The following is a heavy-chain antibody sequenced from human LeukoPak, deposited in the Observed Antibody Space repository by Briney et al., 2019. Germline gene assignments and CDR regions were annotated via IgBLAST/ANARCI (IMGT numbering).Heavy chain of an antibody. CDR1: GFTVSDYY. J-gene: IGHJ2*01. D-gene: IGHD2-21*01. V-gene: IGHV3-66*01. CDR2: IYRGGST. Sequence: GGSLRLSCSASGFTVSDYYMTWVRQAPGKGLEWVSLIYRGGSTYYADSVQGRFTISRDNSKNTLYVQMKSLRAENTAVYYCARIPTEDDWYFDLGGRGVLVTVSS. CDR3: ARIPTEDDWYFDL.